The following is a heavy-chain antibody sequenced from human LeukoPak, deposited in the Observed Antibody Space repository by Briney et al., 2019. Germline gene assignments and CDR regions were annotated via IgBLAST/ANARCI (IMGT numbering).Heavy chain of an antibody. CDR2: ISYDGSNK. CDR3: ARLSVGFDP. J-gene: IGHJ5*02. V-gene: IGHV3-30-3*01. Sequence: GGSLRLSCAAFGFTFSSYAMHWVRQAPGKGLEWVAVISYDGSNKYYADSVKGRFTISRDNSKNTLYLQMNSLRAEDTAVYYCARLSVGFDPWGQGTLVTVSS. CDR1: GFTFSSYA.